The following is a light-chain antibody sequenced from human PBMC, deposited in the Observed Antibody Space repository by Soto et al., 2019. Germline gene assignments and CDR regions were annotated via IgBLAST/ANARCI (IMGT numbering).Light chain of an antibody. CDR2: AAS. CDR3: LQDYSYPRT. V-gene: IGKV1-6*01. J-gene: IGKJ1*01. Sequence: AIPMTQSPSSLSASVGDRVTITCRASQGIRNDLGWYQQKPGKAPTLLIYAASSLQSGVPSRFSGSGSGTDFTLTIASLQPDDFATYYCLQDYSYPRTFGQGTKVEI. CDR1: QGIRND.